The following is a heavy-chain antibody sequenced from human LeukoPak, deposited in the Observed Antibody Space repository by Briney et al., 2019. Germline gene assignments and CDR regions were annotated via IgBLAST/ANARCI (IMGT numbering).Heavy chain of an antibody. J-gene: IGHJ4*02. CDR1: GFTFTDYY. CDR3: ARGDHYGSAYYFDY. V-gene: IGHV3-11*01. D-gene: IGHD3-10*01. CDR2: ISVSGTTM. Sequence: GVSLRLSCATSGFTFTDYYMSWIRQAPGKGLEWVSYISVSGTTMYYADSVKGRFTLSRDNAKNSLYLQMNSLRAEDTAVYYCARGDHYGSAYYFDYWGQGTLVTVSS.